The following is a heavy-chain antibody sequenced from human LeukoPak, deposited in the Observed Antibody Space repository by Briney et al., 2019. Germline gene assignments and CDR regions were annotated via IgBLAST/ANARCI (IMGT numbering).Heavy chain of an antibody. D-gene: IGHD2-8*01. V-gene: IGHV4-59*01. CDR3: ARGGGGYCTNGVCYDFDY. Sequence: PSETLSLTCTVSGGSISSYYWSWIRQPPGKGLEWIGYIYYSGSTNYNPSLKSRVTISVDTSKNQFSLKLSSVTAADTAVYYCARGGGGYCTNGVCYDFDYWGQGTLVTVSS. CDR2: IYYSGST. J-gene: IGHJ4*02. CDR1: GGSISSYY.